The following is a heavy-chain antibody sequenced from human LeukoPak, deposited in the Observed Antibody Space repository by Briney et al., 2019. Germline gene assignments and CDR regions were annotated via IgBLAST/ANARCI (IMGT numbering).Heavy chain of an antibody. CDR2: ISYDGSNK. CDR1: GFNFSDYG. D-gene: IGHD4-17*01. J-gene: IGHJ3*02. Sequence: TGGSLRLSCVASGFNFSDYGIHWIRQAPGKGLEWVAVISYDGSNKYFADSVKGRFTISRDNSKNTLYLQMNSLRVEDTAVYYCGQVGTVSRSFHIWGQGTMVTVSS. CDR3: GQVGTVSRSFHI. V-gene: IGHV3-30*03.